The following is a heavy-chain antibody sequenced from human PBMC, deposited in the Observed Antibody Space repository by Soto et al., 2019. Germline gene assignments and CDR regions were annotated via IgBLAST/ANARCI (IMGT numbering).Heavy chain of an antibody. D-gene: IGHD6-13*01. CDR2: IYYSGST. Sequence: QVQLQESGPGLVKPSETLSLTCTVSGGSVSSGSYYWSWIRQPPGKGLEWIGYIYYSGSTNYNPSPKSRVTISVDTSKSKFSLKLSSVTAADTAVYYCARDRFMAAAGTYYYYYGMDVWGQGTTVTVSS. V-gene: IGHV4-61*01. CDR1: GGSVSSGSYY. J-gene: IGHJ6*02. CDR3: ARDRFMAAAGTYYYYYGMDV.